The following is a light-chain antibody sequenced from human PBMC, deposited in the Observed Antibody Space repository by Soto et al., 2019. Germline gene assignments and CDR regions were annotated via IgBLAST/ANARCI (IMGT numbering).Light chain of an antibody. CDR2: GAS. CDR3: HQYGASRA. J-gene: IGKJ1*01. Sequence: ESVLTQSPGTLSLSPGEGATLSCRASQTISGNYLAWYQQKPGQAPRLLIYGASNRATGIPDRFSGSGSGTDFTLTISRLEPEVFAVYFCHQYGASRAFGQGTRVETK. CDR1: QTISGNY. V-gene: IGKV3-20*01.